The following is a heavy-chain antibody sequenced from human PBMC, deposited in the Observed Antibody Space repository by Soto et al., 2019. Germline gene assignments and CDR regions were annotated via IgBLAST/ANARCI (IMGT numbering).Heavy chain of an antibody. CDR2: ISGSGGST. D-gene: IGHD2-2*01. J-gene: IGHJ4*02. V-gene: IGHV3-23*01. Sequence: PGGSLRLSCAASGFTFSSYAMSWVRQAPGKGLEWVSAISGSGGSTYYADSVKGRFTISRDNSKNTLYLQMNSLRAEDTAVYYCAKARGSSTTAPGSYWGQGTLVTVSS. CDR1: GFTFSSYA. CDR3: AKARGSSTTAPGSY.